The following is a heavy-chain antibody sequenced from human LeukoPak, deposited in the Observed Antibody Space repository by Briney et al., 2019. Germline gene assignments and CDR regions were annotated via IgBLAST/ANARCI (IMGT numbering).Heavy chain of an antibody. J-gene: IGHJ3*02. CDR3: ARIRDGYNDAYDI. V-gene: IGHV1-69*13. Sequence: SVKVSCKASGGTFSSYAISWVRQAPGQGLEWMGGIIPIFGTANYAQKFQGRVTITADESTSTAYMELSSLRSEDTAIYYCARIRDGYNDAYDIWGQGTVVTVPS. D-gene: IGHD5-24*01. CDR2: IIPIFGTA. CDR1: GGTFSSYA.